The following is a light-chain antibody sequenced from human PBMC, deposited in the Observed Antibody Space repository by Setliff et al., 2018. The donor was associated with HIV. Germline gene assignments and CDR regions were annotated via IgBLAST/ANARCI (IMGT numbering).Light chain of an antibody. CDR3: SSYAISNTLP. CDR1: SSDVGGYNY. V-gene: IGLV2-14*01. CDR2: EVR. J-gene: IGLJ1*01. Sequence: SALTQPASVSGSPGQSITISCTGTSSDVGGYNYVSWYQQHPGKAPKLIIYEVRNRPSGVSNRFSGSKSGNTASLTISGPQAEDEADYYCSSYAISNTLPFGTGTKVTVL.